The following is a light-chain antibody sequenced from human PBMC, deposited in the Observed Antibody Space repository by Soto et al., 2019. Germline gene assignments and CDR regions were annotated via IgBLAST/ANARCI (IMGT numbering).Light chain of an antibody. CDR1: QSMNSC. CDR3: LRYNAFSQT. J-gene: IGKJ1*01. Sequence: DIQLTQSPSTLSASVGDRVTITCRASQSMNSCLAWYQQKPGEAPKVLIYDASTLESGVSSRFSGSTSGTEFTLPIGSLQPEDFATYYCLRYNAFSQTFGQGTKVEI. V-gene: IGKV1-5*01. CDR2: DAS.